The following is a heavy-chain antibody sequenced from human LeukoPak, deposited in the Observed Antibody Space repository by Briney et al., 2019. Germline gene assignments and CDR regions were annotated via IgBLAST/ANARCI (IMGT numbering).Heavy chain of an antibody. D-gene: IGHD3-3*01. CDR3: ARVRKDDYDFWSGYSYYMDV. CDR2: IYTSGST. V-gene: IGHV4-4*07. Sequence: SETLSLTCTVSGGSISSYYWSWIRQPAGKGLEWIGRIYTSGSTNYNPSRKSRVTMSVDTSKNQFSLKLSSVAAADTAVYYCARVRKDDYDFWSGYSYYMDVWGKGTTVTVTS. CDR1: GGSISSYY. J-gene: IGHJ6*03.